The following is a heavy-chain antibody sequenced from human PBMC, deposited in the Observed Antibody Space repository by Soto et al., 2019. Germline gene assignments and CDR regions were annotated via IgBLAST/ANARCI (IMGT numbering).Heavy chain of an antibody. J-gene: IGHJ4*02. D-gene: IGHD3-10*01. CDR1: GGSISSGDYY. V-gene: IGHV4-30-4*01. Sequence: SETLSLTCTVSGGSISSGDYYWSWIRQPPGKGLEWIGFIYYSGSTYYNPSLKSRVTISVDTSKNRFSLKLSSVTAADTAVYYCASPASDYYGSGSFYYWGQGTLVTVSS. CDR2: IYYSGST. CDR3: ASPASDYYGSGSFYY.